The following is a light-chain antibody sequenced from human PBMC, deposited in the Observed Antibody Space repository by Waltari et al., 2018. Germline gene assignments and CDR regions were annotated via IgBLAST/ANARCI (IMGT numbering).Light chain of an antibody. V-gene: IGKV3-20*01. CDR3: QQHGTLPAT. J-gene: IGKJ1*01. CDR1: QSFGSSS. CDR2: RAS. Sequence: EIVLTQSPGTAPLSPGEIVTLSCSASQSFGSSSLACDQQKPGQAPRLVIYRASRRATGIPDRFSGSGSGTDFSLTISRLEPEDFAVYYCQQHGTLPATFGQGTKVEIK.